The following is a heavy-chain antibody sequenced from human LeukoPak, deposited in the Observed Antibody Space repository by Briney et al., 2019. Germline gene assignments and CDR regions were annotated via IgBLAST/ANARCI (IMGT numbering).Heavy chain of an antibody. CDR2: IYYSGST. CDR1: GCSISSYY. V-gene: IGHV4-59*08. Sequence: PSETLSLTCTVSGCSISSYYWSWIRQPPGKGLEWVWYIYYSGSTNYNPSLKSRVTISVDTTTNQFSLKLSSVTAADTAVYYCARLHPAYYYDGMDVWGHGTTVTVSS. J-gene: IGHJ6*02. CDR3: ARLHPAYYYDGMDV.